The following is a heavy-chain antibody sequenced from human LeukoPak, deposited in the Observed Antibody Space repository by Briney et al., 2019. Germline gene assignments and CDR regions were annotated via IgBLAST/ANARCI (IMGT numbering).Heavy chain of an antibody. V-gene: IGHV4-34*01. CDR1: GGSFSGYY. CDR3: ARGLKFDP. CDR2: INHSGST. J-gene: IGHJ5*02. Sequence: SETLSLTCAVYGGSFSGYYWSWIRQPPGKGLEWIGEINHSGSTSYNPSLKSRVTISVDTSKNQFSLKLSSVTAADTAVYYCARGLKFDPWGQGTLVTGSS.